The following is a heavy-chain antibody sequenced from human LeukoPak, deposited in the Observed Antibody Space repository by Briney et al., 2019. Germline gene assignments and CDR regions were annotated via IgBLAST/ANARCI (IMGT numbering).Heavy chain of an antibody. CDR1: VFTFKNYA. CDR3: AIYPSVAVNKDFPY. D-gene: IGHD6-6*01. J-gene: IGHJ1*01. CDR2: LSYTIST. Sequence: GGSLTLSGGASVFTFKNYALAWVRQAAGKGLEWVSALSYTISTYYADSVKGRFIISRDNSKNTLYLQMNSLRVEDTAIYYCAIYPSVAVNKDFPYWGQGTVLTVSS. V-gene: IGHV3-23*01.